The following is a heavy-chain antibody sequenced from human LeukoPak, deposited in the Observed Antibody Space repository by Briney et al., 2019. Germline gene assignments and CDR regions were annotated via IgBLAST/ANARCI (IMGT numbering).Heavy chain of an antibody. Sequence: GGSLRLPCAASGFTFSSYWMNWARQAPGKGLEWVASINHNGNVNYYVDSVKGRFTISRDNAKDSLYLQMSNLRAEDTAVYFCARGGGLDVWGQGATVTVSS. D-gene: IGHD3-16*01. CDR3: ARGGGLDV. J-gene: IGHJ6*02. CDR2: INHNGNVN. V-gene: IGHV3-7*03. CDR1: GFTFSSYW.